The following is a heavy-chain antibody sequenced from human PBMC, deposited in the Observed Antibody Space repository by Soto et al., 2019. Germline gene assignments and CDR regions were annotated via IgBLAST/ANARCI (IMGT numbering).Heavy chain of an antibody. CDR1: GYTFTSYW. CDR2: IDPSDSYT. D-gene: IGHD3-10*01. CDR3: ARDRGSYYYYGMDV. Sequence: GESLKISCKASGYTFTSYWITWVRQMPGKGLEWMGRIDPSDSYTNYSPSFQGHVTISADKSISTAYLQWSSLKASDTAMYYCARDRGSYYYYGMDVWGQGTTVTVSS. V-gene: IGHV5-10-1*01. J-gene: IGHJ6*02.